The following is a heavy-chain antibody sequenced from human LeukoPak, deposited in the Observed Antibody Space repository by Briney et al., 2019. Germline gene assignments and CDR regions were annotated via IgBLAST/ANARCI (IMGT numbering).Heavy chain of an antibody. Sequence: GGSLRLSCAASGFTFSSYGMHWVRQAPGKGLEWVAVISYDGSNKYYADSVKGRFTISRDNSKNTLYLQMNSLRAEDTAVYYCARDGSGFDYWGQGTLVTVSS. CDR3: ARDGSGFDY. CDR2: ISYDGSNK. D-gene: IGHD6-19*01. V-gene: IGHV3-30*03. CDR1: GFTFSSYG. J-gene: IGHJ4*02.